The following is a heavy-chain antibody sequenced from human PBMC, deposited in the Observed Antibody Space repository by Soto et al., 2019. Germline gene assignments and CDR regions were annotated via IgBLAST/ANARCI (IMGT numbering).Heavy chain of an antibody. CDR3: ARSMGADDYFDY. CDR2: IIPIFGTA. J-gene: IGHJ4*02. D-gene: IGHD1-26*01. CDR1: GGTFSSYA. Sequence: SVKVSCKASGGTFSSYAIGWVRQAPGQGLEWMGGIIPIFGTANYAQKFQGRVTITADESTSTAYMELSSLRSEDTAVYYCARSMGADDYFDYWGQGTLVTVSS. V-gene: IGHV1-69*13.